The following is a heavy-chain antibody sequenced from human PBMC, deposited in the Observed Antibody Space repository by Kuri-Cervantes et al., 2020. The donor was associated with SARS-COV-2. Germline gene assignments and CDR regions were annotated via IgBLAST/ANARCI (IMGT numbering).Heavy chain of an antibody. CDR1: GYSISSGYY. CDR2: IYNSGST. D-gene: IGHD5-24*01. Sequence: SETLSLTCAVSGYSISSGYYWGWIRQPPGKGLEYIAYIYNSGSTNYNPSLRGRVTISLDPSNNQVSLSLTSTTAADTAVYYCGKVSWLQLWRRYSDSWGQGTLVTVSS. V-gene: IGHV4-38-2*01. CDR3: GKVSWLQLWRRYSDS. J-gene: IGHJ4*02.